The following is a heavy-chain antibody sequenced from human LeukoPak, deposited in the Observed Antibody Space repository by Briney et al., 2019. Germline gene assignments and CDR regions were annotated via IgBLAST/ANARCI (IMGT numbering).Heavy chain of an antibody. Sequence: GRSLRLSCAASGFTFSSYGMHWVRQAPGKGLEWVAVIWYDGSNKYYADSVKGRFTISRDNSKNTLYLQMNSLRAEDTAVYYCARDSYYGSGSPDYWGQGTLVTVSS. V-gene: IGHV3-33*01. CDR3: ARDSYYGSGSPDY. CDR2: IWYDGSNK. D-gene: IGHD3-10*01. CDR1: GFTFSSYG. J-gene: IGHJ4*02.